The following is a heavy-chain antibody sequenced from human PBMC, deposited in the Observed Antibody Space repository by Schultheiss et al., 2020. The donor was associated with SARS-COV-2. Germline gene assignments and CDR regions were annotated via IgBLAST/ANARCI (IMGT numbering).Heavy chain of an antibody. J-gene: IGHJ4*02. CDR1: GGSISGYY. D-gene: IGHD1-7*01. CDR2: IYNTGST. V-gene: IGHV4-59*12. CDR3: ARARRQANYNGNYVGRSPSEMDD. Sequence: SETLSLTCTVSGGSISGYYWSWIRQTPEKGLEWIAYIYNTGSTNYNPSLKSRVTISVDKSKNQFSLKLSSVTAADTAVYYCARARRQANYNGNYVGRSPSEMDDWGQGTMVTVSS.